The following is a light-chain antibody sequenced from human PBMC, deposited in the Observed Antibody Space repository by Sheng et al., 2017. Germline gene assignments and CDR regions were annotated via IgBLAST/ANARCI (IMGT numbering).Light chain of an antibody. CDR1: QSVLNSD. V-gene: IGKV3-20*01. Sequence: EIVLTQSPATLSLSPGERATLSCRASQSVLNSDLAWYQQKPGQAPRLLIYGVSSRATGIPDRFSGSGSGTDFTLTISRLAPEDFALYYCQQYGSSPLTFGGGTKVEIK. CDR3: QQYGSSPLT. CDR2: GVS. J-gene: IGKJ4*01.